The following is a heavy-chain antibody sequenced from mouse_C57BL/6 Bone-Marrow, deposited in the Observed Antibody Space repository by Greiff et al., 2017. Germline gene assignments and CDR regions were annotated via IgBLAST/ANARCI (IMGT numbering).Heavy chain of an antibody. CDR2: VNPYNGGT. CDR3: APITTVVAPYFDV. J-gene: IGHJ1*03. Sequence: VQLQQSGPVLVKPGASVKMSCQASGYTFPDYYMNRVKQSHGKSLEWIGVVNPYNGGTSYNQKFKGKATLTVDKASSTAYMELNSLTSEDAAVYFCAPITTVVAPYFDVWGTGTTVTVSS. CDR1: GYTFPDYY. D-gene: IGHD1-1*01. V-gene: IGHV1-19*01.